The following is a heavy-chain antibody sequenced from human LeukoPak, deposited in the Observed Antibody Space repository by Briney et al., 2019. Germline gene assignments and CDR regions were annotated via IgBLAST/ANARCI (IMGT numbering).Heavy chain of an antibody. Sequence: GGSLTLSCAASGFTFSSYSMNWVRQAPGKGLEWLSYISSSSSTIYYADSVKGRFTISRDDAKNSLYLQMNSLRDEDTAVYYCAREAPGAHNHFDYWGQGTLVTVSS. CDR2: ISSSSSTI. CDR1: GFTFSSYS. D-gene: IGHD1-26*01. J-gene: IGHJ4*02. V-gene: IGHV3-48*02. CDR3: AREAPGAHNHFDY.